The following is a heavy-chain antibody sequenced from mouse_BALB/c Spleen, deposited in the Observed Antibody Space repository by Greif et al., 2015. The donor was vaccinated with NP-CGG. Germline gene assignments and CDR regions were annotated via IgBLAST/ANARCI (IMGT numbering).Heavy chain of an antibody. J-gene: IGHJ2*01. Sequence: VQLQQPGPELVKPGASVKISCKASGYPFTDYHMPWVKQSHGKSLAWIGYIYPYNGGTGYNQTFKSKATLTVDHSSSTAYMELGSLSSEDASVDYCARGGLDPYFVFLGQDTTLSVAA. CDR3: ARGGLDPYFVF. D-gene: IGHD3-1*01. CDR1: GYPFTDYH. V-gene: IGHV1S29*02. CDR2: IYPYNGGT.